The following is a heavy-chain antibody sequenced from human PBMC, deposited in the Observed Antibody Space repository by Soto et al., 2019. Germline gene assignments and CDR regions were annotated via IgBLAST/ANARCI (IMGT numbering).Heavy chain of an antibody. Sequence: SETLSLTCTVSGGSISSGDYYWSWIRQPPGKGLEWIGYIYYSGSTYYNPSLKSRVTISVDTSKNQFSLKLSSVTAADTAVYYCARVGAAAGYYFDYWGQVTLVTVSS. CDR3: ARVGAAAGYYFDY. CDR2: IYYSGST. J-gene: IGHJ4*02. CDR1: GGSISSGDYY. V-gene: IGHV4-30-4*01. D-gene: IGHD6-13*01.